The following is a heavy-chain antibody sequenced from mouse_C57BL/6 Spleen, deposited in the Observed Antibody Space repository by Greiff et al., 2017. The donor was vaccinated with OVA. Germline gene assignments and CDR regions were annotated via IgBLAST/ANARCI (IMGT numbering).Heavy chain of an antibody. Sequence: EVQLQQSGPELVKPGASVKIPCKASGYTFTDYNMDWVKQSHGKSLEWIGDINPNNGGTIYNQKFKGKATLTVDKSSSTAYMELRSLTSEDTAVYYGARSVYYGSSYEVAYWGQGTLVTVSA. CDR1: GYTFTDYN. CDR3: ARSVYYGSSYEVAY. CDR2: INPNNGGT. J-gene: IGHJ3*01. D-gene: IGHD1-1*01. V-gene: IGHV1-18*01.